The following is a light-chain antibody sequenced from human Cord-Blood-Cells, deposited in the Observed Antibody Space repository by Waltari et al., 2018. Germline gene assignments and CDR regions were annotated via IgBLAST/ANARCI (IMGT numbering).Light chain of an antibody. J-gene: IGKJ2*01. CDR2: AAS. CDR3: QRLNSYPYT. Sequence: IQLTQSTSSLSASVGDRVTITCRASQGISSYLACYQQKPGKAPKLLIYAASTLQSGVPTRCGSSGSRTDFTLTISSLHPEDFATYCCQRLNSYPYTFGQGTKLEIK. CDR1: QGISSY. V-gene: IGKV1-9*01.